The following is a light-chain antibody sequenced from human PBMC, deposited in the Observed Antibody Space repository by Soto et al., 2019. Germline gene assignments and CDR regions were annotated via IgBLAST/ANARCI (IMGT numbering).Light chain of an antibody. Sequence: EIVLTQSPATMSLFPGERATLSCRASQSLSSSLAWYQQKPGQAPRVLIYDTSTRDTGIPARFSGSGSGTDFTLTISSLEPEDSAVYYCHQRSNWWTFGQGTRGEIK. CDR2: DTS. V-gene: IGKV3-11*01. CDR1: QSLSSS. J-gene: IGKJ1*01. CDR3: HQRSNWWT.